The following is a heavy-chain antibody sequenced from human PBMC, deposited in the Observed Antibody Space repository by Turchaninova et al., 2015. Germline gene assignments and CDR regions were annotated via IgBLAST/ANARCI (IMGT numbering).Heavy chain of an antibody. V-gene: IGHV4-34*01. CDR2: VSRSGRT. D-gene: IGHD3-3*01. CDR1: GGSFSGYY. J-gene: IGHJ3*02. Sequence: QVQLQQWGAGLLKPSETLSLTCAVYGGSFSGYYWSWIRQPPGKGLEWVGEVSRSGRTNYNPSHRRRVTISVDTSKNQFSLKLGAGAAADTAVYYWARGRASITIFGVVPIGGAFDIWGQGTMVIVSS. CDR3: ARGRASITIFGVVPIGGAFDI.